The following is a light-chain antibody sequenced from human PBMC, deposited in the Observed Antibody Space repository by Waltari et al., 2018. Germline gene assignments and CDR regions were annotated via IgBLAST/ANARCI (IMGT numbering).Light chain of an antibody. Sequence: DIQMTQSPSSLSASVGDRVTITCRASQDIQNHLNWYQHKPGKATQLLIYNADLLESGVPSRFSGSESGTEFTLTISSLQPEDFATYFCQQFDISPFTFGPGTKLDIK. V-gene: IGKV1-39*01. CDR3: QQFDISPFT. J-gene: IGKJ3*01. CDR2: NAD. CDR1: QDIQNH.